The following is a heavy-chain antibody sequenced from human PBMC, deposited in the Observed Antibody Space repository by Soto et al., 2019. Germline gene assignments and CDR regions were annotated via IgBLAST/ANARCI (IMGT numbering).Heavy chain of an antibody. V-gene: IGHV3-23*01. CDR1: GFTFSSYA. D-gene: IGHD4-17*01. Sequence: GGSLRLSCAASGFTFSSYAMSWVRQAPGKGLEWVSAISGSGGSTYYADSVKGRFTISRDNSKNTLYLQMNSLRAEDTAVYYCAKVLGYGDYGKGGAFDIWGQGTMVTVSS. CDR2: ISGSGGST. J-gene: IGHJ3*02. CDR3: AKVLGYGDYGKGGAFDI.